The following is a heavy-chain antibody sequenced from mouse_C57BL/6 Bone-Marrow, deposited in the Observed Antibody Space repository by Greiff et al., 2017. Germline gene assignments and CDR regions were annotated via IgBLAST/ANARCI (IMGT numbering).Heavy chain of an antibody. CDR3: ARSRGNPSCFAY. J-gene: IGHJ3*01. CDR1: GYTFTSYW. D-gene: IGHD2-1*01. CDR2: IDPSDSYT. Sequence: QVQLQQSGAELVKPGASVKLSCKASGYTFTSYWMQWVKQRPGQCLEWIGEIDPSDSYTNYNQKFKGKATLTVDTSSSTAYMQLSSLTSEDSAVYYCARSRGNPSCFAYWGQGTLVTVSA. V-gene: IGHV1-50*01.